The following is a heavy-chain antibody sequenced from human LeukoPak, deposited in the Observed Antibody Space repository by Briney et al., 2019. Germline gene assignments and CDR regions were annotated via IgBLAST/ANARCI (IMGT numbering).Heavy chain of an antibody. Sequence: PGGSLRLSCTASGFTFSSYNMNWVRQAPGKGLEWVSTITSTSTYIAYADSVKGRFTISRDNADNSVYLRMNSLRADDTAVYYCAKERPHGMDVWGQGTSVTVSS. CDR3: AKERPHGMDV. V-gene: IGHV3-21*01. J-gene: IGHJ6*02. CDR1: GFTFSSYN. CDR2: ITSTSTYI. D-gene: IGHD6-6*01.